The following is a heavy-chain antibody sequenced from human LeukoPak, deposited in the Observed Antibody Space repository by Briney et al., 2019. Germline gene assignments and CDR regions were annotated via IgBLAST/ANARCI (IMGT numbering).Heavy chain of an antibody. J-gene: IGHJ4*02. V-gene: IGHV3-48*04. CDR1: GFTFSTYS. CDR2: ISSSSRTI. D-gene: IGHD3-16*01. CDR3: ARLGDRDY. Sequence: PGGSLRLSCAASGFTFSTYSMTWVRQAPGKGLEWVSYISSSSRTIFYADSVKGRFTISRDNAKNSLYLQMNSLRAEDTAVYYCARLGDRDYWGQGTLVTVSS.